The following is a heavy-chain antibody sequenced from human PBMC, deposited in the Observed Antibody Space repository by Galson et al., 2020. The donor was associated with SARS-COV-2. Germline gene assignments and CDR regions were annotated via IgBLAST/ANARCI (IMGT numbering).Heavy chain of an antibody. CDR3: VRDQNL. CDR1: DFAVSNNY. V-gene: IGHV3-53*01. J-gene: IGHJ5*02. CDR2: FYSGNT. Sequence: GGSLRLSCAASDFAVSNNYMSWVRQAPGKGLEWVSVFYSGNTYYADSLRGRVTVSSDNSKTCVYLQMNSLRAEDTAVYYCVRDQNLWGQGTLVTVSS.